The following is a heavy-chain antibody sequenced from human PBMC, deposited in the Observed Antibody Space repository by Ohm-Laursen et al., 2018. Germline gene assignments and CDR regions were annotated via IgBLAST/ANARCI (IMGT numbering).Heavy chain of an antibody. J-gene: IGHJ4*02. V-gene: IGHV3-23*01. CDR3: ARAKGVTTGSSDY. Sequence: LRLSCTASGFTFSSYAMSWVRQAPGKGLEWVSAISGSGGSTYYADSVKGRFTISRDNSKNTLYLQMNSLRAEDTAVFYCARAKGVTTGSSDYWGQGTLVTVSS. CDR2: ISGSGGST. D-gene: IGHD1-26*01. CDR1: GFTFSSYA.